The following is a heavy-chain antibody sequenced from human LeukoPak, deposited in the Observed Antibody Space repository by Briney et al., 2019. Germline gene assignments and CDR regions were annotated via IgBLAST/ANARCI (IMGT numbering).Heavy chain of an antibody. D-gene: IGHD3-10*01. CDR1: GYTFTGYY. V-gene: IGHV1-2*02. CDR3: ARVGIDTMARGVINYYYMDV. J-gene: IGHJ6*03. CDR2: INPNSGGT. Sequence: ASVKVSCKASGYTFTGYYMHWVRQAPGQGLEWMGWINPNSGGTNYAQKFQGRVTMTRDTSISTAYMELSRLRSDDTAVYYCARVGIDTMARGVINYYYMDVWGKGPRSPSP.